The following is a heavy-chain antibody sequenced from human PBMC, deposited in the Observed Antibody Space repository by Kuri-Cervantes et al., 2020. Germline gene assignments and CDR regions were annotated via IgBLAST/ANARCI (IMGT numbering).Heavy chain of an antibody. D-gene: IGHD6-19*01. CDR1: SFSIRTDFY. CDR2: IYHSGST. V-gene: IGHV4-38-2*02. Sequence: GSLRLSCIVSSFSIRTDFYWGWIRQPPGKGLEWIGSIYHSGSTYYNPSLKSRVTISVDTSRSQFSLKLSSVTAADTAVYYCARLRAVAGTFSVTYWFDPWGQGTLVTVSS. CDR3: ARLRAVAGTFSVTYWFDP. J-gene: IGHJ5*02.